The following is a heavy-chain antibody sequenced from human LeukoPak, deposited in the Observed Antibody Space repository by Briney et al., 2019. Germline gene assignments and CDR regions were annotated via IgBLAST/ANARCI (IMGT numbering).Heavy chain of an antibody. V-gene: IGHV3-11*03. J-gene: IGHJ6*02. CDR3: ARPPGYCSSTSCPFLMDV. D-gene: IGHD2-2*01. CDR2: ISRSSSNI. CDR1: GFTFSDHY. Sequence: GGSLRLSCAASGFTFSDHYMSWIRQAPGRGLEWVSYISRSSSNIMYADSVKGRFTISRDNAKNSLYLQMNSLRAEDTAVYYCARPPGYCSSTSCPFLMDVWGQGTTVTVSS.